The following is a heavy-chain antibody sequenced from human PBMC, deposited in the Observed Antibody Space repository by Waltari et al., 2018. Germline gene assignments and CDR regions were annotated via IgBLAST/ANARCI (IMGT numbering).Heavy chain of an antibody. CDR2: VDPEDGET. J-gene: IGHJ3*02. D-gene: IGHD2-15*01. CDR1: GYTLTELS. Sequence: QVQLVQSGAEVKKPGASVKVSCKVSGYTLTELSMHWVRQAPGKGLEGMGGVDPEDGETIYAQKYQGRVTMTRDTSTSTVYMELSSLRSEDTAVYYCARVGDEDARGHDAFDIWGQGTMVTVSS. CDR3: ARVGDEDARGHDAFDI. V-gene: IGHV1-24*01.